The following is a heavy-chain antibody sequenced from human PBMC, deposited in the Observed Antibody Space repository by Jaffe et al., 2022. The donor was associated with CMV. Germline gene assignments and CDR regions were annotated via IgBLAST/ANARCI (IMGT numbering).Heavy chain of an antibody. D-gene: IGHD4-17*01. V-gene: IGHV4-31*03. CDR2: IYYSGST. CDR3: ARTFGTVTTARGVHGYYGMDV. CDR1: GGSISSGGYY. J-gene: IGHJ6*02. Sequence: QVQLQESGPGLVKPSQTLSLTCTVSGGSISSGGYYWSWIRQHPGKGLEWIGYIYYSGSTYYNPSLKSRVTISVDTSKNQFSLKLSSVTAADTAVYYCARTFGTVTTARGVHGYYGMDVWGQGTTVTVSS.